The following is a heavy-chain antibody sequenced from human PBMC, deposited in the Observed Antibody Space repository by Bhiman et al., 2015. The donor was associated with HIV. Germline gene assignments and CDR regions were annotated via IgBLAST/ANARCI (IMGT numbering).Heavy chain of an antibody. CDR3: ARDQAREVNGMDV. V-gene: IGHV3-33*08. CDR1: GFSFRDFG. D-gene: IGHD3-10*01. J-gene: IGHJ6*02. Sequence: QVQVVEFGGGVVQPGGSVRLACSGSGFSFRDFGFNWVRQAPGKGLEWVAFIGPDAKDRWYADSVKGRFTISRDNAKNSLYLQMNSLRAEDTGVYNCARDQAREVNGMDVWGQGTTVTVSS. CDR2: IGPDAKDR.